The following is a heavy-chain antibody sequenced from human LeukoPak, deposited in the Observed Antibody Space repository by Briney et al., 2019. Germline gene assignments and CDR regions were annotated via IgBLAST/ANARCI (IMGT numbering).Heavy chain of an antibody. CDR3: ARGRDGYNLDYFDY. D-gene: IGHD5-24*01. Sequence: SETLSLTCAVYGGSFSGYYWSWIRQPPGKGLEWIGEINHSGSTNYNPSLKSRVTMSVDTSKNQFSLKLSSVTAADTAVYYCARGRDGYNLDYFDYWGQGTLVTVSS. CDR2: INHSGST. J-gene: IGHJ4*02. CDR1: GGSFSGYY. V-gene: IGHV4-34*01.